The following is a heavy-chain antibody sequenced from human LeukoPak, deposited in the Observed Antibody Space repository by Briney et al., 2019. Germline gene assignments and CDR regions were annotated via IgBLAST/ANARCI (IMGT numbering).Heavy chain of an antibody. CDR1: GYTFTCYY. V-gene: IGHV1-2*02. CDR2: INPNSGGT. CDR3: ARTEYYYGSGSYYLFDP. D-gene: IGHD3-10*01. Sequence: ASVKVSCKASGYTFTCYYMHWVRQAPGQGLEWMGWINPNSGGTNYAQKFQGRVTMTRDTSISTAYMELSRLRSDDTAVYYCARTEYYYGSGSYYLFDPWGQGTLVTVSS. J-gene: IGHJ5*02.